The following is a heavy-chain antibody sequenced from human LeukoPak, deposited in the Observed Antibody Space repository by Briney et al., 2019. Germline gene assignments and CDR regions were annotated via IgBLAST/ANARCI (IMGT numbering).Heavy chain of an antibody. CDR3: AREAMAKGYFDY. CDR1: GFTFSSYS. CDR2: ISSSSSYI. V-gene: IGHV3-21*01. Sequence: GGSLRLSCAASGFTFSSYSMNWVRQAPGKGLEWVASISSSSSYIYYADSVKGRFTISRDNAKNSLYLQMNSLRAEDTAVYYCAREAMAKGYFDYWGQGTLVTVSS. D-gene: IGHD5-18*01. J-gene: IGHJ4*02.